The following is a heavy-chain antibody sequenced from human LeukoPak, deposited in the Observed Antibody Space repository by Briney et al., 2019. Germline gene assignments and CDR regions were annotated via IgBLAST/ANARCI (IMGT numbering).Heavy chain of an antibody. Sequence: SVKVSCKASGGTFSSYAISWVRQAPGQGLEWMGGIIPIFGTANYAQKSQGRVTITADESTSTAYMELSSLRSEDTAVYYCARGVDCSSTSCYVRVVHWFDPWGQGTLVTVSS. CDR2: IIPIFGTA. CDR1: GGTFSSYA. CDR3: ARGVDCSSTSCYVRVVHWFDP. V-gene: IGHV1-69*01. J-gene: IGHJ5*02. D-gene: IGHD2-2*01.